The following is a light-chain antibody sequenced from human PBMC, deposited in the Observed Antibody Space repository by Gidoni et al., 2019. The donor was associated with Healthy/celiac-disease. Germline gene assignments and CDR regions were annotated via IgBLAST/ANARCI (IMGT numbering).Light chain of an antibody. J-gene: IGKJ3*01. CDR2: AAS. CDR1: QGMSNY. V-gene: IGKV1-27*01. Sequence: DIQMTQSPSSLSASVGDRVTITCRASQGMSNYLAWYQQKPGKVPKLLIYAASTLQSGVPSRFSGSGSGTDFTLTISSLQPEDVATYYCQKYNSAPHTFGPGTKVDIK. CDR3: QKYNSAPHT.